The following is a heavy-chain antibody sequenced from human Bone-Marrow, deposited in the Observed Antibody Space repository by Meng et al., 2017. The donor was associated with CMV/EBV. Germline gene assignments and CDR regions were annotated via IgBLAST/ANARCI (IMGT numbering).Heavy chain of an antibody. CDR3: ARGSLDFWSGFYAY. V-gene: IGHV4-39*07. Sequence: SETLSLTCTVSGGSISSGGYYWSWIRQHPGKGLEWIGSIYYSGSTYYNPSLKSRVTISVDTSKNQFSLKLSSVTAADTAVYYCARGSLDFWSGFYAYWGQGTLVTVSS. J-gene: IGHJ4*02. CDR2: IYYSGST. D-gene: IGHD3-3*01. CDR1: GGSISSGGYY.